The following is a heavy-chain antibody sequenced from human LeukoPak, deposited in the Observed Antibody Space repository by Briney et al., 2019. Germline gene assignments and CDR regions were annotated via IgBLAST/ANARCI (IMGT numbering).Heavy chain of an antibody. CDR2: IWYDGSNK. CDR3: AKRAGEF. CDR1: GFSFSNYG. V-gene: IGHV3-30*02. J-gene: IGHJ4*02. D-gene: IGHD3-16*01. Sequence: PGGSLRLSCAASGFSFSNYGMHWVRQAPGKGLEWVAVIWYDGSNKYFVDSVKGRFTISRDNSKNTLYLQMNSLRAEDTAVYYCAKRAGEFWGQGTLVTVSS.